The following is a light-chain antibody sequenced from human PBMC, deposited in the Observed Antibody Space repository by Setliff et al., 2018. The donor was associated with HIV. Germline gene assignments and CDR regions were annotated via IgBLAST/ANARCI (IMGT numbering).Light chain of an antibody. CDR2: EVS. CDR1: SSDVGGYKY. J-gene: IGLJ1*01. V-gene: IGLV2-14*01. Sequence: QSALTQPASVSGSPGQSITISCTGTSSDVGGYKYVSWYQQHPGKAPKLMIYEVSNRPSGVSNRFSGSKSGNTASLTISGLQVEDESGYYCSSYTSSSTWVFGTGTKVSVL. CDR3: SSYTSSSTWV.